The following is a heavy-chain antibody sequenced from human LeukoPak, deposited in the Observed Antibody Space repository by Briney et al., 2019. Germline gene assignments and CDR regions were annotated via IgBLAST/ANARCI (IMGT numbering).Heavy chain of an antibody. CDR3: AKDMFRYSSGDAFDI. V-gene: IGHV3-30*18. J-gene: IGHJ3*02. Sequence: GGSLRLSCAASGYTFSSYGMHWVRQAPGKGLEWVAVISYDGSNKYYADSVKGRFTISRDNSKNTLYLQMNSLRAEDTAVYYCAKDMFRYSSGDAFDIWGQGTMVTVSS. D-gene: IGHD6-19*01. CDR2: ISYDGSNK. CDR1: GYTFSSYG.